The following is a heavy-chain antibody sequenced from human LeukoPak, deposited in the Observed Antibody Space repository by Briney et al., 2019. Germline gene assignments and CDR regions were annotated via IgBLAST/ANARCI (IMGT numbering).Heavy chain of an antibody. J-gene: IGHJ4*02. CDR2: INPNSGGT. D-gene: IGHD2-2*01. CDR1: GYTFTGYY. Sequence: ASVKVSCKASGYTFTGYYMHWVRQAPGQGLEWMGWINPNSGGTKYAQKFQGRVTMTRDTSISTAYMELSRLRSDDTAVYYCARDGYQPRPYDYWGQGTLVTVSP. V-gene: IGHV1-2*02. CDR3: ARDGYQPRPYDY.